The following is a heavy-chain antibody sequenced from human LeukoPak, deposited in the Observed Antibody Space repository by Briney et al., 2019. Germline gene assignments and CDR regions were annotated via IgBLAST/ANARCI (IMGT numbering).Heavy chain of an antibody. D-gene: IGHD3-22*01. J-gene: IGHJ6*03. CDR2: ISAYNGNT. Sequence: VASVKVSCKASGYTFTSYGISWVRQAPGQGLEWMGWISAYNGNTNYAQKLQGRVTMTTDTSTSTAYMELRSLRSDDTAVYYCARAYDSSGYPPPYYYYMDVWGKGTTVTISS. V-gene: IGHV1-18*01. CDR3: ARAYDSSGYPPPYYYYMDV. CDR1: GYTFTSYG.